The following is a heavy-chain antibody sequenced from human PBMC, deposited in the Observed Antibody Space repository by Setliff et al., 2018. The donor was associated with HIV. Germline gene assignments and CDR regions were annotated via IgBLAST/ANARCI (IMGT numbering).Heavy chain of an antibody. CDR2: IRMKSNIYET. J-gene: IGHJ4*02. V-gene: IGHV3-73*01. CDR1: GFSFRGAA. CDR3: TTSWITDGYTFGPRKYYFDY. Sequence: GGSLRLSCVASGFSFRGAALHWVRQTSGKGLEWIGRIRMKSNIYETVYAAPVKGRFTISRDDSKNTLYLQMNSLKTEDTAVYYCTTSWITDGYTFGPRKYYFDYWGQGTLVTVSS. D-gene: IGHD5-18*01.